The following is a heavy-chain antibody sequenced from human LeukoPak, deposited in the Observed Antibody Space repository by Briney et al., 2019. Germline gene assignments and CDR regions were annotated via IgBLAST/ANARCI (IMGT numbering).Heavy chain of an antibody. CDR3: ARARSCGGGSCYAEY. Sequence: GESLKISCKGSGYSFTTYWIGWVRQMPGKGLGWMGIIYPGDSDTRYSPSFQGQVTISVDKSISTAYLQWSSLKASDTAMYYCARARSCGGGSCYAEYWGQGTLVTVSS. CDR2: IYPGDSDT. V-gene: IGHV5-51*01. CDR1: GYSFTTYW. J-gene: IGHJ4*02. D-gene: IGHD2-15*01.